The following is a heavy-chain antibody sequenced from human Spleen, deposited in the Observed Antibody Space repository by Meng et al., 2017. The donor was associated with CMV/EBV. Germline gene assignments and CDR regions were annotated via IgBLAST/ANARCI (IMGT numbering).Heavy chain of an antibody. J-gene: IGHJ4*02. CDR2: INHSGST. CDR1: GLTFSDYY. CDR3: ARDASFDY. Sequence: VKPGGSLGPSCAASGLTFSDYYMSWIRQPPGKGLEWIGEINHSGSTNYNPSLKSRVTISVDTSKNQFSLKLSSVTAADTAVYYCARDASFDYWGQGTLVTVSS. V-gene: IGHV4-34*01.